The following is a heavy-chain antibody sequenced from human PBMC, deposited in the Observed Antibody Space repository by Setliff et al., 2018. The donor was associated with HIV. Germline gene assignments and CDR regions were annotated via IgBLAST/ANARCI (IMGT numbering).Heavy chain of an antibody. V-gene: IGHV4-39*01. D-gene: IGHD3-3*01. J-gene: IGHJ4*02. CDR1: GGSISSNIYF. CDR2: IYYSGSA. CDR3: ASQVTGYHDFWSGYLVYFDY. Sequence: PSETLSLTCTVSGGSISSNIYFWGWIRQPPGKGLEWIGSIYYSGSAYYNSSLRSRLTISVATAKNQFSLKLKSVTAADTAVYYRASQVTGYHDFWSGYLVYFDYWGQGLLVTVSS.